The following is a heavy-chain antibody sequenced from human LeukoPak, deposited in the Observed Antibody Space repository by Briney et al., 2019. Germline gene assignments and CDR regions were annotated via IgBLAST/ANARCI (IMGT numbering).Heavy chain of an antibody. CDR1: GGSFSGYY. J-gene: IGHJ3*02. V-gene: IGHV4-34*01. Sequence: SETLSLTCAVYGGSFSGYYWSWIRQPPGKGLEWIGEINHSGSTNYNPSLKSRVTISVDTSKNKFSLKLSSVTAADTAVYYCALGYSYGSPDAFDIWGQGTMVTVSS. CDR3: ALGYSYGSPDAFDI. D-gene: IGHD5-18*01. CDR2: INHSGST.